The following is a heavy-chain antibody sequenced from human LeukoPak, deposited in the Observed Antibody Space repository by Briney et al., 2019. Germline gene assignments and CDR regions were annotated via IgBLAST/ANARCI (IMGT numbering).Heavy chain of an antibody. Sequence: GGTLRLSCAASGFTFSSYSMNWVRQAPGKGLEWASYISGRSSTKYYADSVKGRFTISRDNAENSLYLQMNSLRVEDTAVYYCARVRLDSGTYSLYYWGQGTLVTVSS. CDR1: GFTFSSYS. D-gene: IGHD3-10*01. CDR3: ARVRLDSGTYSLYY. V-gene: IGHV3-48*01. CDR2: ISGRSSTK. J-gene: IGHJ4*02.